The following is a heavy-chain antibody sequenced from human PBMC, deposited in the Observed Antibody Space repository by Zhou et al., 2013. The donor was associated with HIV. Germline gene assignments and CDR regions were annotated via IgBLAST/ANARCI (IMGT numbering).Heavy chain of an antibody. CDR3: ARRGEGGFGERPGMMSFDI. V-gene: IGHV1-69*05. CDR1: GGTFSNYA. CDR2: TIPIFGTA. D-gene: IGHD3-10*01. Sequence: QVQLVQSGAEVKKPGSSVKVSCKASGGTFSNYAISWVRQAPGQGLEWMGGTIPIFGTANYAQKFQGRVTITTDESTRTAYMELSSLRSEDTAVYYCARRGEGGFGERPGMMSFDIVGPRDNGHRLF. J-gene: IGHJ3*02.